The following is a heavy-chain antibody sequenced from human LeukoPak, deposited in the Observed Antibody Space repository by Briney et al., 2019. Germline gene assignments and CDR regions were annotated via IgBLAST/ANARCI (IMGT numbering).Heavy chain of an antibody. CDR1: GYTFTGYY. J-gene: IGHJ4*02. CDR3: ARVGQWELDRFHDY. CDR2: INPNSGGT. D-gene: IGHD1-26*01. Sequence: ASVRVSCKASGYTFTGYYMHWVRQAPGQGLEWMGWINPNSGGTNYAQKFQGRVTMTRDTSISTAYMELSRLRSDDTAVFYCARVGQWELDRFHDYWGQGTLVTVSS. V-gene: IGHV1-2*02.